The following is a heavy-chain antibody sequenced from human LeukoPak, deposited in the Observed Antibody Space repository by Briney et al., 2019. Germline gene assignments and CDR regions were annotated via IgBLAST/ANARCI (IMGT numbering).Heavy chain of an antibody. CDR1: GFTFSRFW. D-gene: IGHD3-3*01. CDR3: ARDTIFDY. CDR2: IEGDGNRS. Sequence: GGSLRLSCSASGFTFSRFWMHWVRQAPGKGLVWVSRIEGDGNRSTYADSVKGRFTISRDNAKNTLYLQMNSLRAEDTAVYYCARDTIFDYWGQGTLVTVSS. J-gene: IGHJ4*02. V-gene: IGHV3-74*01.